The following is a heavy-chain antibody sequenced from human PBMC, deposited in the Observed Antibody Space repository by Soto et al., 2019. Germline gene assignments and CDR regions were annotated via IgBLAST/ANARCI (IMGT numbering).Heavy chain of an antibody. V-gene: IGHV3-23*01. J-gene: IGHJ6*02. CDR1: GFTFFAYA. Sequence: EGQLLESGGGLVQPGGSLRLSCAASGFTFFAYAMTWVRQAPGKGLEWVSTISGSGGYTYYADSVKGRFTISRDSSKNTLYLQIHSLRAEDTAIYYCAKDSRPPFTRMDVWGQGTTVTVSS. CDR2: ISGSGGYT. CDR3: AKDSRPPFTRMDV.